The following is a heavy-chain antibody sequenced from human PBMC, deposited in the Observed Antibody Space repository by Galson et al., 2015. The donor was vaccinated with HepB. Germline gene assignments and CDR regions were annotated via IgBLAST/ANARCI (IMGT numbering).Heavy chain of an antibody. CDR2: IIPNFGTA. Sequence: SVKVSCKASGGTFSSYAISWVRQAPGKGLEWMGGIIPNFGTANYAQKFQGRVTMTRDTSISTAYMELSRLRSDDTAVYYCATGDYVSGDAFAIWGQGTMVTVAS. V-gene: IGHV1-69*05. J-gene: IGHJ3*02. D-gene: IGHD4-17*01. CDR1: GGTFSSYA. CDR3: ATGDYVSGDAFAI.